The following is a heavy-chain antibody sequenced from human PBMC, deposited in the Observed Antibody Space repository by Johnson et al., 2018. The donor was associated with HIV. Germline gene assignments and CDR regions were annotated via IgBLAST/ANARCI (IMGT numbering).Heavy chain of an antibody. CDR2: INQDGSEM. Sequence: VQLVESGGGVVQPGGSLRLSCAASGFSISTYWMSWVRQAPGKGLEWLANINQDGSEMYYVDSVKGRFTISRDNAKNSLFLQMNSLRAEETAFYDCARVTGGYYSSSFGNAFDIWGQGTMVTVSS. V-gene: IGHV3-7*03. CDR1: GFSISTYW. CDR3: ARVTGGYYSSSFGNAFDI. D-gene: IGHD6-6*01. J-gene: IGHJ3*02.